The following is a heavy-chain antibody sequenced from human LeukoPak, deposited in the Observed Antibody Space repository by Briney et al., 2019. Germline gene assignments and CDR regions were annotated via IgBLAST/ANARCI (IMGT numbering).Heavy chain of an antibody. J-gene: IGHJ4*02. Sequence: GGSLRLSCAASGFTFSSYSMNWVRQAPGKGLEWVSSISSSSSYIYYADSVKGRFTISRDNAKNSLYLQMKSLRAEDTAVYYCSLAGSSRGGYWGQGTLVTVSS. CDR3: SLAGSSRGGY. CDR1: GFTFSSYS. D-gene: IGHD6-13*01. V-gene: IGHV3-21*01. CDR2: ISSSSSYI.